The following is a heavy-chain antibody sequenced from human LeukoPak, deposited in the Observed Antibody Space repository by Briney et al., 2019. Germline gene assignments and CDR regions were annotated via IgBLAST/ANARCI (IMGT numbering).Heavy chain of an antibody. CDR1: GFTFSSYA. V-gene: IGHV3-23*01. Sequence: PGGSLRLSCAASGFTFSSYAMSWVRQAPGKGLEWVSAISGSGGSTYYADSVKGRFTISRDNSKNTLYLQMNSLRAEDTAVYYCAKFQKLWFGELLRWGGLDYWGQGTLVTVSS. D-gene: IGHD3-10*01. J-gene: IGHJ4*02. CDR3: AKFQKLWFGELLRWGGLDY. CDR2: ISGSGGST.